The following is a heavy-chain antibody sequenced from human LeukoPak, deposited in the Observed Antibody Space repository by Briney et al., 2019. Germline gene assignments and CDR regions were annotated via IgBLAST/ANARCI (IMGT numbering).Heavy chain of an antibody. CDR3: ASVYCSGGSCYSDY. CDR2: IYYSGST. V-gene: IGHV4-39*01. J-gene: IGHJ4*02. Sequence: KPSETLSLTCTVSGGSISSSSYYWGWIRQPPGKGLEWIGSIYYSGSTYYNPSLKSRVTISVDTSKNQFSLKLSSVTAADTAVYYCASVYCSGGSCYSDYWGQGTLVTVSS. CDR1: GGSISSSSYY. D-gene: IGHD2-15*01.